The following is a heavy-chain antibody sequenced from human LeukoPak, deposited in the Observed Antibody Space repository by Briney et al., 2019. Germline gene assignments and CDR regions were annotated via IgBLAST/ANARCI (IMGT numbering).Heavy chain of an antibody. Sequence: GGSLRLSCAASGFTFSSYWMHWVRQAPGKGLVWVSRINSDGSSTSYADSVKGRFTISRDNAKNTRYLQMNSLRAEDTAVYYCARVGGKYGDYHFDYWGQGTLVTVSS. CDR1: GFTFSSYW. D-gene: IGHD4-17*01. V-gene: IGHV3-74*01. CDR2: INSDGSST. CDR3: ARVGGKYGDYHFDY. J-gene: IGHJ4*02.